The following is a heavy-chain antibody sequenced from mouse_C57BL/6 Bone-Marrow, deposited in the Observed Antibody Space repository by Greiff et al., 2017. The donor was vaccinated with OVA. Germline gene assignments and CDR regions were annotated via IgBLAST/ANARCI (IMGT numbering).Heavy chain of an antibody. D-gene: IGHD1-1*01. V-gene: IGHV5-6*02. Sequence: DVMLVESGGDLVKPGGSLKLSCAASGFTFSSYGMSWVRQTPDKRLEWVATISSGGSYTYYPDSVKGRFTISRDNAKNTLYLQMSSLKSEDTAMYYCARGTVVYWYFDVWGTGTTVTVSS. CDR3: ARGTVVYWYFDV. J-gene: IGHJ1*03. CDR2: ISSGGSYT. CDR1: GFTFSSYG.